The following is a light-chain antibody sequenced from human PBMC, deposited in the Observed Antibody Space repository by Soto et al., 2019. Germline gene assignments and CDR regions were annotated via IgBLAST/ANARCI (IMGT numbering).Light chain of an antibody. V-gene: IGKV3-11*01. CDR3: QQYNNSTWT. CDR2: DAS. CDR1: QSVSSY. Sequence: EIVFTQSPATLSLSPGERATLSCRDSQSVSSYLAWYQQKPGQAPRLLIYDASNRETGIPDRFSGSGSGTEFTLTISSLQSEDFAVYYCQQYNNSTWTFGQGTKVDIK. J-gene: IGKJ1*01.